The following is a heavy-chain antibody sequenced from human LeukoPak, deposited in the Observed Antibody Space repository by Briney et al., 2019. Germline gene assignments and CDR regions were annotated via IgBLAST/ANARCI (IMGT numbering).Heavy chain of an antibody. Sequence: SETLSLTCTVPGGSISSSSYYLGWIRQPPGKGLEWIGRIYYSGSTYYNPSLKSRVTISVDTSKNQFSLKLSSVTAADTAVYYCARDFGTGTALGIYGMDVWGQGTTVTVSS. CDR1: GGSISSSSYY. V-gene: IGHV4-39*07. D-gene: IGHD3/OR15-3a*01. J-gene: IGHJ6*02. CDR2: IYYSGST. CDR3: ARDFGTGTALGIYGMDV.